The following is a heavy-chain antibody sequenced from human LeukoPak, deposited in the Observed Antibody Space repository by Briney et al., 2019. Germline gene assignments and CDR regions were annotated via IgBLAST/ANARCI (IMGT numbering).Heavy chain of an antibody. V-gene: IGHV4-34*01. CDR2: INHSGST. D-gene: IGHD4-11*01. CDR1: GITFSNYA. CDR3: ARGELMTTNAFDI. J-gene: IGHJ3*02. Sequence: GSLRLSCAASGITFSNYAMTWVRQAPGKRLEWIGEINHSGSTNYNPSLKSRVTISVDTSKNQFSLKLSSVTAADTAVYYCARGELMTTNAFDIWGQGTMVTVSS.